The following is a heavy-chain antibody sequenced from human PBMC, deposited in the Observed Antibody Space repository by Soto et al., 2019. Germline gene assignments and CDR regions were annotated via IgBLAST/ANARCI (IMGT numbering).Heavy chain of an antibody. CDR2: IYYSGST. J-gene: IGHJ4*02. Sequence: QVQLQESGPGLVKPSETLSLTCTVSGGSVSSGSYYWSWIRQPPGKGLEWIGYIYYSGSTNYNPSLNCRVTISVDTSKNQFSPKLSSVTAADTAVYYCARDLGQFESDYWGQGTLVTVSS. CDR3: ARDLGQFESDY. CDR1: GGSVSSGSYY. V-gene: IGHV4-61*01. D-gene: IGHD3-16*01.